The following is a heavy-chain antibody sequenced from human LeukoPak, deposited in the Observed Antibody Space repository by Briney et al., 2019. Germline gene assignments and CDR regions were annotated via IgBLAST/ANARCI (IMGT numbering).Heavy chain of an antibody. J-gene: IGHJ4*02. CDR2: ISGDGGST. V-gene: IGHV3-43*02. Sequence: PGGSLRLSCAASGFTFDDYAMHWVRQAPGKGLEWVSLISGDGGSTYHVDSVKGRFTISRDNSKNSLYLQMNSLRTEDTALYYCAKDRTRSFDYWGQGTLVTVSS. D-gene: IGHD1-7*01. CDR3: AKDRTRSFDY. CDR1: GFTFDDYA.